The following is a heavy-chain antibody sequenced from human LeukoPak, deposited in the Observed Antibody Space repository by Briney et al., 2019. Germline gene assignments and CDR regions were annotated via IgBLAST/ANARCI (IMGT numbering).Heavy chain of an antibody. V-gene: IGHV1-2*06. Sequence: GASVKVSCKASGYTFIGHYLHWVRQAPGQGLEWMGRINPNTGVTQYTENFQGRVTMTGDTSISTAYMELSSLRSEDTAIYYCVRVPPGTTIYAYWGQGTLVTVSS. D-gene: IGHD1-14*01. CDR2: INPNTGVT. J-gene: IGHJ4*02. CDR3: VRVPPGTTIYAY. CDR1: GYTFIGHY.